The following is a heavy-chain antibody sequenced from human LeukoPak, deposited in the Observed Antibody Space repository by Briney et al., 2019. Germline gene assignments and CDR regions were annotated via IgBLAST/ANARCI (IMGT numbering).Heavy chain of an antibody. CDR2: IYYSGST. CDR3: ARVDHYDILTGYPDY. J-gene: IGHJ4*02. D-gene: IGHD3-9*01. V-gene: IGHV4-59*01. CDR1: GGSISSYY. Sequence: SETLPLTCTVSGGSISSYYRSWIRQPPGKGLEWIGYIYYSGSTNYNPSLKSRVTISVDTSKNQFSLKLSSVTAADTAVYYCARVDHYDILTGYPDYWGQGTLVTVSS.